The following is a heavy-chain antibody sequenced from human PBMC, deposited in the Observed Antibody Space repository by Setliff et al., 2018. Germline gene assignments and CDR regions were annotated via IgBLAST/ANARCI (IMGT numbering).Heavy chain of an antibody. V-gene: IGHV5-51*01. D-gene: IGHD3-3*01. Sequence: GESLKISCKGSGYRFTSNWIGWVRQMPGKGLEWMGIIYPGDSDTRYSPSFQGQVTISADKSISIAYLQWSSLKASDTAMYYCARQAISGSDAFDIWGQGTLVTVS. J-gene: IGHJ3*02. CDR3: ARQAISGSDAFDI. CDR2: IYPGDSDT. CDR1: GYRFTSNW.